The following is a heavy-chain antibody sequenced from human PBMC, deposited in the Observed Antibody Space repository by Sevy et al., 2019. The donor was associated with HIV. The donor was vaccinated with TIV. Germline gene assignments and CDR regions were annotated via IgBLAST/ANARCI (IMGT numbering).Heavy chain of an antibody. V-gene: IGHV1-69*13. J-gene: IGHJ3*02. CDR3: ARVGYNWKKKSSFDI. CDR2: IIPIFGTA. Sequence: ASVKVSCKASGGTFSSYAISWVRQAPGQGLEWMGGIIPIFGTANYAQKFQGRVTITADESTSTAYMELSSLRSEDTAVYYCARVGYNWKKKSSFDIWGQGTMVTVSS. CDR1: GGTFSSYA. D-gene: IGHD1-20*01.